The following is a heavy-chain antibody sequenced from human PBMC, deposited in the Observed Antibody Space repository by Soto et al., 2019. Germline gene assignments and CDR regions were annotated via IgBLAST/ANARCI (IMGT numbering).Heavy chain of an antibody. V-gene: IGHV1-69*13. CDR3: AVTTVTTLGWKVDYYYGMDV. J-gene: IGHJ6*02. CDR2: IIPIFGTA. CDR1: GATLDSFINYG. Sequence: ASVKVSCKASGATLDSFINYGITWVRQAPGQGLEWMGGIIPIFGTANYAQKFQGRVTITADESTSTAYMELSSLRSEDTAVYYCAVTTVTTLGWKVDYYYGMDVWGQGTTVTVSS. D-gene: IGHD4-17*01.